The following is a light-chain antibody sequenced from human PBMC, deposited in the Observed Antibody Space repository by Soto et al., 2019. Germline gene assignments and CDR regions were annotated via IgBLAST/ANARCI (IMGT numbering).Light chain of an antibody. CDR2: DVS. CDR1: SSDVGGYNY. Sequence: QSVLDPPASVSGSPGQSTTISCTGTSSDVGGYNYVSWYQQHPGKAPKLMIYDVSNRPSGVSNRFSGSKSGNTASLTISGLQAEDEADYYCSSYTSSSTPLVFGTGTKVTVL. CDR3: SSYTSSSTPLV. J-gene: IGLJ1*01. V-gene: IGLV2-14*01.